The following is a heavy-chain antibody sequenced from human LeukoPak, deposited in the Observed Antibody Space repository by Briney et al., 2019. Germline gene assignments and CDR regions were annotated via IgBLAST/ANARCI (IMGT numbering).Heavy chain of an antibody. D-gene: IGHD3-9*01. CDR2: ISGSGGST. Sequence: PGGSLRLSCAASGFTFSSYAMSWVRQAPGKGLEWVSAISGSGGSTYYTDSVKGRFTISRDNSNNTLYLQMNRLRAEDTAVYYCAKSRGRVLRYFDWLTPLDDWGQGTLVTVSS. CDR3: AKSRGRVLRYFDWLTPLDD. CDR1: GFTFSSYA. V-gene: IGHV3-23*01. J-gene: IGHJ4*02.